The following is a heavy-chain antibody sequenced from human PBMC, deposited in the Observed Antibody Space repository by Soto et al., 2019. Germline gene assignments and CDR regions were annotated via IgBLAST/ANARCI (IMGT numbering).Heavy chain of an antibody. CDR3: ASFEGIVPVRGGGVDV. D-gene: IGHD2-8*02. J-gene: IGHJ6*04. CDR2: ISPDGSST. Sequence: EVQLVESGGGLVQPWGSLRLSCAASGFTFSSHWMHWVRHAPGKGLVWLSRISPDGSSTSYADHVKGRFTISRDNAKNTLYLQMNSLRGEDTALYDSASFEGIVPVRGGGVDVCGEGTTVTVSS. CDR1: GFTFSSHW. V-gene: IGHV3-74*01.